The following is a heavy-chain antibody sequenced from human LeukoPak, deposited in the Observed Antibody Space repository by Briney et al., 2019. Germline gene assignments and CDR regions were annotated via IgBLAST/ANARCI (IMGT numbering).Heavy chain of an antibody. CDR1: GFTFSSYW. CDR3: ASPRITANSFDS. D-gene: IGHD3-10*01. J-gene: IGHJ4*02. Sequence: GGSLRLSCAASGFTFSSYWMHWVRQAPGKGLLWVSRINSDGSSTSYADSVKGRFTISRDNAKNTMYLQMNSLRAEDTAVYYCASPRITANSFDSWGQGTLVTVSS. CDR2: INSDGSST. V-gene: IGHV3-74*01.